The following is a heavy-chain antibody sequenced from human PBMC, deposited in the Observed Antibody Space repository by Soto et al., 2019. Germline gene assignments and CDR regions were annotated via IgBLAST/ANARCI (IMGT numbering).Heavy chain of an antibody. CDR2: VYYGGST. D-gene: IGHD3-22*01. J-gene: IGHJ6*02. CDR3: AGGDYYHSSGYYFYYYTMDV. V-gene: IGHV4-39*01. CDR1: GGSISSSSYY. Sequence: QLHLQESGPGLVKPSETLSLTCTVSGGSISSSSYYWGWIRQPPGKGLEWIGNVYYGGSTYYNPSVKSRVTISVETSKSPCSLKLSSVTAADTAVYYCAGGDYYHSSGYYFYYYTMDVWGQGTTVTVSS.